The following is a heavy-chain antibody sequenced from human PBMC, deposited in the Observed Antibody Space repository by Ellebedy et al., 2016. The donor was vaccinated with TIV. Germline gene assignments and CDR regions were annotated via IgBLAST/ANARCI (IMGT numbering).Heavy chain of an antibody. V-gene: IGHV5-51*01. CDR1: GYSFSSYW. Sequence: GESLKISXKGSGYSFSSYWIGWVRQMPGKGLEWMGNIYPGDSDTRYSPSFQGHVTISADKSISTAYLQWSSLKASDTAIYYCTRLGAPMDVWGQGTTVTVSS. J-gene: IGHJ6*02. CDR3: TRLGAPMDV. D-gene: IGHD3-16*01. CDR2: IYPGDSDT.